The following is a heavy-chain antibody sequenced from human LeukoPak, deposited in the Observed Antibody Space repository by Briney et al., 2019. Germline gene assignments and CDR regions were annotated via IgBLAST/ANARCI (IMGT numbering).Heavy chain of an antibody. CDR2: INPNSGGT. CDR1: GYTFTGYY. CDR3: ARTTMVRGTYYMDV. Sequence: GASVKVSCKASGYTFTGYYMHWVRQAPGQGLEWMGWINPNSGGTNYAQKFQGRVTMTRDTSISTAYMELSRLRPDDTAVYYCARTTMVRGTYYMDVWGKGTTVTISS. J-gene: IGHJ6*03. V-gene: IGHV1-2*02. D-gene: IGHD3-10*01.